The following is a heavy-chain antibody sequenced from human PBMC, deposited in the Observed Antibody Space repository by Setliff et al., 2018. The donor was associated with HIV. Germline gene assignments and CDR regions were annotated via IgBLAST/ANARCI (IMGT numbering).Heavy chain of an antibody. CDR3: ARGPPGSSIGWYVGY. CDR1: GGSLSGDY. Sequence: KPSETLSLTCAVYGGSLSGDYWGWIRQPPGKGLEWIGYIYSNGITRYNPSLKSRVTISVDTSKNQFSLRLSSVIAADTAVYYCARGPPGSSIGWYVGYWGQGTLVTVSS. V-gene: IGHV4-34*01. CDR2: IYSNGIT. J-gene: IGHJ4*02. D-gene: IGHD6-19*01.